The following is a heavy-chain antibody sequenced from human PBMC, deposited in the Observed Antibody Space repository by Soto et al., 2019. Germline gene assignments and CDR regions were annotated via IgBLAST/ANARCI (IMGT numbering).Heavy chain of an antibody. CDR1: GYTFTSYY. CDR3: ARGGIQLPRECHSFDI. Sequence: ASVKVSCKASGYTFTSYYIHWVRQAPGQGLEWMGIINPSGGSTSYAQKFQGRVTRTRDTSTSTVYMELNSLRSEDTAVYYCARGGIQLPRECHSFDIWGQGTMVT. V-gene: IGHV1-46*03. J-gene: IGHJ3*02. CDR2: INPSGGST. D-gene: IGHD5-18*01.